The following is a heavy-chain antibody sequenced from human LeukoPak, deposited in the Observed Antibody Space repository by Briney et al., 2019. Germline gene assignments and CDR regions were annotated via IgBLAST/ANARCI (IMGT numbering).Heavy chain of an antibody. J-gene: IGHJ4*02. D-gene: IGHD2-2*02. CDR2: INWNGGST. CDR1: GFTFDDYG. CDR3: ARGGYCSSTSCYMPLDY. Sequence: GGSLRLSCAASGFTFDDYGMSWVRQAPGKGLEWVSGINWNGGSTGYADSVKGRFTISRDNAKNSLYLQMNSLRSEDTALYYCARGGYCSSTSCYMPLDYWGQGTLVTLPS. V-gene: IGHV3-20*04.